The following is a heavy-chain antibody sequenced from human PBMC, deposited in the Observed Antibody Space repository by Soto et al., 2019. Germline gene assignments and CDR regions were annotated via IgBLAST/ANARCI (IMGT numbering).Heavy chain of an antibody. CDR3: ASRYCTNGVCYWGLDP. D-gene: IGHD2-8*01. V-gene: IGHV1-69*13. CDR2: IIPIFGTA. Sequence: ASVKVSCKASGGTFSSYAISWVRQAPGQGLEWMGGIIPIFGTANYAQKFQGRVTITADESTSTAYMELSSLRSEDTAVYYCASRYCTNGVCYWGLDPWGQGTLVTVSS. CDR1: GGTFSSYA. J-gene: IGHJ5*02.